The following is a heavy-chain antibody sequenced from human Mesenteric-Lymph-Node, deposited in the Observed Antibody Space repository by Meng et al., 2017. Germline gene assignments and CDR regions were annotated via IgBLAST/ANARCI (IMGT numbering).Heavy chain of an antibody. CDR1: GFTFSSNG. CDR3: ARDLRNFDY. Sequence: QVLLVESGGGVVQPGRSLRLSWSASGFTFSSNGMHWVRQAPGKGLEWVAVIWNDGSNKYYADSVKGRFTISRDNSKNTLYLQMNSLRAEDTAVYYCARDLRNFDYWGQGTLVTVSS. J-gene: IGHJ4*02. CDR2: IWNDGSNK. V-gene: IGHV3-33*01.